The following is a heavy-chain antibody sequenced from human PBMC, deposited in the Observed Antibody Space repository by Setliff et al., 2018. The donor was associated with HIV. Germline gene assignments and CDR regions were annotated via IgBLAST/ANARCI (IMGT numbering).Heavy chain of an antibody. J-gene: IGHJ3*01. CDR1: GYDVTRYW. Sequence: GESLKISCRASGYDVTRYWIGWVRQMPGQGLEWMGVIYPGDSDARYSPSFQDQVTMSADKSISTAYLQWSSLKASDTGMYYCARRYKYYYATTGCTFDLWGQGTMVTVSS. D-gene: IGHD3-10*01. CDR2: IYPGDSDA. CDR3: ARRYKYYYATTGCTFDL. V-gene: IGHV5-51*01.